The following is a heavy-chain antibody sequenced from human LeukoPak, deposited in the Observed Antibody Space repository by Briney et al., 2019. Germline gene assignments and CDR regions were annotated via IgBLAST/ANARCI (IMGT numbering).Heavy chain of an antibody. CDR2: IFHSGSP. CDR1: GGSISDYY. D-gene: IGHD6-13*01. J-gene: IGHJ4*02. Sequence: SETLSLTCTVSGGSISDYYWSWIRQPPGKGLEWIGYIFHSGSPNYNPSLKSRVTISIDTSKNQFSLKLSSVTAADTAFYYCARAVTYSSSWLDYWGQGTLVTVSS. V-gene: IGHV4-59*01. CDR3: ARAVTYSSSWLDY.